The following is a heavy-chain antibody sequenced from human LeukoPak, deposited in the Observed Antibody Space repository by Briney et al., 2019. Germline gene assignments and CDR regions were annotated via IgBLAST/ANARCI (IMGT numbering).Heavy chain of an antibody. V-gene: IGHV1-2*02. D-gene: IGHD5-18*01. J-gene: IGHJ5*02. CDR2: INPNSGGT. Sequence: ASVKVSCKASGYTFTGYYMHWVRQAPGQGPEWMGWINPNSGGTNYAQKFQGRVTMTRDTSISTAYMGLSRLRSDDTAVYYCARANVDTAMDSWGQGTLVTVSS. CDR3: ARANVDTAMDS. CDR1: GYTFTGYY.